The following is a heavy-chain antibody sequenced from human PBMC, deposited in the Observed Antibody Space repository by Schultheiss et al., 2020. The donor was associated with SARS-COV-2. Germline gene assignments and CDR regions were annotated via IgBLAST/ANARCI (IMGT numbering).Heavy chain of an antibody. D-gene: IGHD2-15*01. CDR3: VRGVVAFDI. CDR2: IYYSGST. CDR1: GGSISSYY. V-gene: IGHV4-59*01. J-gene: IGHJ3*02. Sequence: SETLSLTCTVSGGSISSYYWSWIRQPPGKGLEWIGYIYYSGSTNYNPSLKSRVTISVDTSKNQFSLKLSSVTAADTAVYYCVRGVVAFDIWGQGTMVTVSS.